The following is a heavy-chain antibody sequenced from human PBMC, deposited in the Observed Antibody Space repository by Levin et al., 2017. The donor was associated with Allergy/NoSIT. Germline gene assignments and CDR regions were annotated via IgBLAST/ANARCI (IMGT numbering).Heavy chain of an antibody. Sequence: PSETLSLTCAVSGDSITTYYWSFIRQPPGKGLEWIGYIYYTKTTRYNPSLKGRVTMSVDASKNQFSLKVTSVSAVDTAVYYCATSSSGNYYAMDVWGQGTAVTVSS. J-gene: IGHJ6*02. V-gene: IGHV4-59*12. CDR2: IYYTKTT. D-gene: IGHD3-10*01. CDR1: GDSITTYY. CDR3: ATSSSGNYYAMDV.